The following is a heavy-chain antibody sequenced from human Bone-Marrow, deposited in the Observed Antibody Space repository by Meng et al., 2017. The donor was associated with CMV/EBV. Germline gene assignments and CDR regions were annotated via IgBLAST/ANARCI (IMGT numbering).Heavy chain of an antibody. CDR1: GFTFSNAW. D-gene: IGHD3-22*01. Sequence: GESLKISCAASGFTFSNAWMSWVRQAPGKGLEWVSVIYSGGSTYYADSVKGRFTISRDNSKNTLYLQMNSLRAEDTAVYYCARPSGVVTPLGYWGQGTLVTVSS. CDR3: ARPSGVVTPLGY. V-gene: IGHV3-66*02. CDR2: IYSGGST. J-gene: IGHJ4*02.